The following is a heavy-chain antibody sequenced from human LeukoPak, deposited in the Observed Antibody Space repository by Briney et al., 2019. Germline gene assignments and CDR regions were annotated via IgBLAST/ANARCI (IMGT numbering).Heavy chain of an antibody. CDR1: TFTFSSYG. CDR3: ANTMYSSAWSPFDY. D-gene: IGHD6-19*01. CDR2: IQYDGNKR. V-gene: IGHV3-30*02. Sequence: GGSLRLSCAASTFTFSSYGMHWVRQAPGKGLELVAFIQYDGNKRYYADSVKGRFTISRDNSKNTLYLQMNSLRPEDTALYYCANTMYSSAWSPFDYWGRGTLVTVSS. J-gene: IGHJ4*02.